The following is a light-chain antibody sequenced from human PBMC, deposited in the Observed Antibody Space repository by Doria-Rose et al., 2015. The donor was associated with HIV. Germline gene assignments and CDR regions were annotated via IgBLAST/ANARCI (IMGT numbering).Light chain of an antibody. Sequence: DSVTITCRASQDISNSLAWYQQIPGKAPKLLVYGASRLETGVPSSFSGSGSGTDYTLTISSLQPEDFATYYCQQYYTTPMYTFGQGTKLEIK. V-gene: IGKV1-NL1*01. J-gene: IGKJ2*01. CDR1: QDISNS. CDR2: GAS. CDR3: QQYYTTPMYT.